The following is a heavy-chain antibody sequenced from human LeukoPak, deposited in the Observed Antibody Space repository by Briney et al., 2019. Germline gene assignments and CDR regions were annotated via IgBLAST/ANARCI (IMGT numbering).Heavy chain of an antibody. CDR3: AKGSYYDSSGSFYFDY. CDR2: ISGSGDNT. Sequence: GSLRLSCAASGFTFSSYAMSWVRQAPGKGLEWVSGISGSGDNTYYADSVKGRFTISRDNSKNTLYVQVNSLGTEDTAAYYCAKGSYYDSSGSFYFDYWGQGTLVTVSS. D-gene: IGHD3-22*01. V-gene: IGHV3-23*01. CDR1: GFTFSSYA. J-gene: IGHJ4*02.